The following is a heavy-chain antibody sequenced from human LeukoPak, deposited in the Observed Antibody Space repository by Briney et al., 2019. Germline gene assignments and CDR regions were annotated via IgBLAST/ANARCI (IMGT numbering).Heavy chain of an antibody. Sequence: GGSLRLSCAASGFTFSSYSMNWVRQAPGKGLEWVSSISSSSSYIYYADSVKGRFTISRDNSKNTLYLQMNSLRAEDAAVYYCAKDLITGTWGQGTLVTVSS. CDR1: GFTFSSYS. J-gene: IGHJ5*02. CDR2: ISSSSSYI. D-gene: IGHD1-20*01. CDR3: AKDLITGT. V-gene: IGHV3-21*01.